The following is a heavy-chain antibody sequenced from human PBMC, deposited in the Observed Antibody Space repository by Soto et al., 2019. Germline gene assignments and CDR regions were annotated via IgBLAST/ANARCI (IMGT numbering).Heavy chain of an antibody. CDR2: INAGNGNT. J-gene: IGHJ4*02. D-gene: IGHD3-10*01. CDR1: GYTFISYA. V-gene: IGHV1-3*01. Sequence: ASVKVSXKASGYTFISYAMYWVRQAPGQRLEWMGWINAGNGNTKYSQKFQGRVTITRDTSASTAYMELSSLRSEDTAVYYCARDMGFGLSDYWGQGTLVTVS. CDR3: ARDMGFGLSDY.